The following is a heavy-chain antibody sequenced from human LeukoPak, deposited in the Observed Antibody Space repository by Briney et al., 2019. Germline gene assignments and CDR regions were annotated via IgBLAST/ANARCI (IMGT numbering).Heavy chain of an antibody. V-gene: IGHV3-30*18. J-gene: IGHJ4*02. Sequence: PGRSLRLSCAASGFTFSSYGMHLVHQAPGKGLEWVAVISSDGSNKYYADSVKGRFTISRDNSKNTLYLQMNSLRAEDTAVYYCAKEGSSSWYYFDYWGQGTLVTVSS. CDR3: AKEGSSSWYYFDY. CDR2: ISSDGSNK. D-gene: IGHD6-13*01. CDR1: GFTFSSYG.